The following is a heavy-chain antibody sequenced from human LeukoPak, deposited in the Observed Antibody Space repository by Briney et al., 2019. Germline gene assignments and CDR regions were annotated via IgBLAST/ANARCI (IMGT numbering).Heavy chain of an antibody. D-gene: IGHD2-21*01. CDR3: ARAPHIVVVLYGNYFDY. CDR1: GGSFSGYY. J-gene: IGHJ4*02. Sequence: SETLSLTCAVYGGSFSGYYWSWIRQPPGKGLGWIGEINHSGSTNYNPSLKSRVTISVDTSKNQFSLKLSSVTAADTAVYYCARAPHIVVVLYGNYFDYWGQGTLVTVSS. CDR2: INHSGST. V-gene: IGHV4-34*01.